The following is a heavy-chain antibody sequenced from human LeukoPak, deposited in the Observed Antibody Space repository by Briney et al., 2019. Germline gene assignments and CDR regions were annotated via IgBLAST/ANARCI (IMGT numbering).Heavy chain of an antibody. Sequence: GGSLRLSCAASGFTFSSYWMSWVRQAPGKGLEWVANIKQDGSEKYYVDSVKGRFTISRDNAKNSLFLQMNSLRAEDTAVYYCARDLEEQWPEVWGQGTLVTVSS. CDR3: ARDLEEQWPEV. D-gene: IGHD6-19*01. CDR1: GFTFSSYW. J-gene: IGHJ4*02. V-gene: IGHV3-7*01. CDR2: IKQDGSEK.